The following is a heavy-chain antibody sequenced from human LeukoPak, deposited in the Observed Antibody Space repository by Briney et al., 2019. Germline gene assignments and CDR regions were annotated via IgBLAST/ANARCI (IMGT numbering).Heavy chain of an antibody. V-gene: IGHV3-21*01. Sequence: GGSLRLSCAASRFTFSSYSMNWVRQAPGKGLEWVSSISSSGSYIYYADSVKGRFTISRDNAKNSLYLQMNSLRAEDTAVYYCAREWAGSGSSGLFDYWGQGTLFTVSS. CDR2: ISSSGSYI. CDR1: RFTFSSYS. J-gene: IGHJ4*02. CDR3: AREWAGSGSSGLFDY. D-gene: IGHD3-10*01.